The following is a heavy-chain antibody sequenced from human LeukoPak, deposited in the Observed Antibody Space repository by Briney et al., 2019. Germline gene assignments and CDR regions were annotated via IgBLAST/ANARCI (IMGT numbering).Heavy chain of an antibody. J-gene: IGHJ4*02. CDR3: AKDGPYYDSSGYYPAFDY. CDR2: IRYDGSNK. V-gene: IGHV3-30*02. CDR1: GFTFSSYG. Sequence: PGGSLRLSCAASGFTFSSYGMHWVRQAPGKGLEWVAFIRYDGSNKYYADSVKGRFTISRDNSKNTLYLQMNGLRAEDTAVYYCAKDGPYYDSSGYYPAFDYWGQGTLVTVSS. D-gene: IGHD3-22*01.